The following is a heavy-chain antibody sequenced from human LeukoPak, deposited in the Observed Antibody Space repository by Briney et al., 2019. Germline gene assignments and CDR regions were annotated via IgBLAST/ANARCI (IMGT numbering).Heavy chain of an antibody. Sequence: SETLSLTCTVSGGSISSYYWSWIRQPAGKGLEWIGRIYTSGSTNYNPSLKSRVTMSVDTSKNQFSLKLSSVTAADTAVYYCARVGYDFWSGYYHYGMDVWGQGTTVTVSS. J-gene: IGHJ6*02. CDR2: IYTSGST. V-gene: IGHV4-4*07. CDR3: ARVGYDFWSGYYHYGMDV. D-gene: IGHD3-3*01. CDR1: GGSISSYY.